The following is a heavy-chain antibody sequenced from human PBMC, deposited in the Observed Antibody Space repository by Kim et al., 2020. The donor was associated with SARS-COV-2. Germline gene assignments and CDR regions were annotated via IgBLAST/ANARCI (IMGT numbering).Heavy chain of an antibody. CDR2: IRSKAYGGTT. V-gene: IGHV3-49*03. D-gene: IGHD2-15*01. CDR1: GFTFGDYA. J-gene: IGHJ4*02. Sequence: GGSLRLSCTASGFTFGDYAMSWFRQAPGKGLEWVGFIRSKAYGGTTEYAATGKGRFTISRDESKSIAYLQMNRLKTEDTAVYYCTRDWRYCSGGSCYTPFDFWGQGTLVTVSS. CDR3: TRDWRYCSGGSCYTPFDF.